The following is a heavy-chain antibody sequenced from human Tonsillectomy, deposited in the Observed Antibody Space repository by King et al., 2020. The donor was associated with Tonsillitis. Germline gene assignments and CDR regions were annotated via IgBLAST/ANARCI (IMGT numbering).Heavy chain of an antibody. V-gene: IGHV5-51*01. Sequence: EVQLVQSGAEVKKPGESLKISCKGSGYSFTDFWIGWVRQMPGKGLEWMGIIYPGDSDTRYSPSFQGQVSIAAVKSISTAYLQWSSLKASDTAMYYCARPVVRFRAVISDAFDIWGQGTMVTVSS. CDR2: IYPGDSDT. J-gene: IGHJ3*02. CDR1: GYSFTDFW. D-gene: IGHD3-10*01. CDR3: ARPVVRFRAVISDAFDI.